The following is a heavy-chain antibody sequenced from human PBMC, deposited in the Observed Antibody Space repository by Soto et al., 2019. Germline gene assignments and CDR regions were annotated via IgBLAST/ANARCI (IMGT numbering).Heavy chain of an antibody. CDR1: VFTVSSYG. Sequence: GGSLRLSCAASVFTVSSYGMHWVRQAPGKGLEWVAVISYDGINKYYADSVKGRFTISRDNSKNTLYLQMNSLRAEDTAVYYCAKDRGRGIVVVPAAMYYYYGMDVWGQGTTVTVSS. V-gene: IGHV3-30*18. CDR3: AKDRGRGIVVVPAAMYYYYGMDV. J-gene: IGHJ6*02. CDR2: ISYDGINK. D-gene: IGHD2-2*01.